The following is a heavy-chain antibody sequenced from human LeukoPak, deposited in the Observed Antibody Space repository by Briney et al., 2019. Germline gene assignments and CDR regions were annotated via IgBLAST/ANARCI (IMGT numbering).Heavy chain of an antibody. CDR2: ITPIFGTA. D-gene: IGHD5-24*01. Sequence: ASVKVSCTASGGTFRRFTISWVRQAPGQGFEWMGGITPIFGTANFAQKFQGRVSITADESTSTAFMELSSLRSEDTAVYYCARSVEMATITGSDYWGQGTLVTVSS. V-gene: IGHV1-69*13. CDR3: ARSVEMATITGSDY. J-gene: IGHJ4*02. CDR1: GGTFRRFT.